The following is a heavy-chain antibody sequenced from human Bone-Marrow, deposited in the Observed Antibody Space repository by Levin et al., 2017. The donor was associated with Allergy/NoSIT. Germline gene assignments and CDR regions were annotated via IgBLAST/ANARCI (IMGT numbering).Heavy chain of an antibody. CDR2: IKEDGSEK. V-gene: IGHV3-7*01. CDR1: GFTFSNSW. Sequence: GESLKISCAASGFTFSNSWMSWVRQAPGKGLEWVANIKEDGSEKYYVDSVKGRFTISRDNAKNSLFVQMNSLRVEDTAVYYCARDQFRRATIGARWFDPWGQGALVTVSS. CDR3: ARDQFRRATIGARWFDP. D-gene: IGHD5-24*01. J-gene: IGHJ5*02.